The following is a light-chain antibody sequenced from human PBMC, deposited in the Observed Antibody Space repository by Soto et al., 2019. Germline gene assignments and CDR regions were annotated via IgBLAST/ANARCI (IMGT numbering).Light chain of an antibody. J-gene: IGLJ3*02. V-gene: IGLV4-60*03. CDR1: SGHSSYI. CDR2: LEGSGSY. CDR3: ETWDSKV. Sequence: VVTQSSSASASLGSSVKLTCTLSSGHSSYIIAWHQQQPGKAPRYLMKLEGSGSYNKGSGVPDRFSGSSSGADRYLTISNLQSEDEADYYCETWDSKVFGGGTKLTVL.